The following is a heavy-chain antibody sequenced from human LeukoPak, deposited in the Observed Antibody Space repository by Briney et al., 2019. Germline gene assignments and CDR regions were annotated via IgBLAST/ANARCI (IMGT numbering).Heavy chain of an antibody. J-gene: IGHJ5*02. D-gene: IGHD6-13*01. CDR1: GFTFSSYG. CDR2: LSYDGSNK. V-gene: IGHV3-30*18. CDR3: AKDTSHSSSWYENWFDP. Sequence: PGGSLRLSCAASGFTFSSYGMHWVRQAPGKGLEWVAVLSYDGSNKYYADSVKGRFTISRDNSKNTLYLQMNGLRTEDTAVYYCAKDTSHSSSWYENWFDPWGQGTLVTVSS.